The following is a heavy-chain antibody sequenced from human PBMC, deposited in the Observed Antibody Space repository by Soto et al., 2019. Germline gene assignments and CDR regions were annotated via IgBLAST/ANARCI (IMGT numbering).Heavy chain of an antibody. CDR1: GGSVSSGSYY. V-gene: IGHV4-61*01. J-gene: IGHJ4*02. CDR3: ARLGYYDSSGYYY. CDR2: IYYSGST. Sequence: SETLSLTCTVSGGSVSSGSYYWSWIRQPPGKGLEWIGHIYYSGSTNYNPSLKSRVTISVDTSKNQFSLKLSSVTAADTAVYYCARLGYYDSSGYYYWGQGTLVTVSS. D-gene: IGHD3-22*01.